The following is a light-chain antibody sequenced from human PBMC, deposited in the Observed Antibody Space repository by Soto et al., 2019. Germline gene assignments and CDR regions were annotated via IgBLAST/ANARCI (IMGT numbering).Light chain of an antibody. CDR1: RSVSGY. V-gene: IGKV3-15*01. CDR2: GAS. J-gene: IGKJ1*01. Sequence: EIVMTQSPATLSVYPGEGATLSWRASRSVSGYLAWYQHKPGQAPRRLIYGASISATAIPARFSGSGSGTEFTLTTSTRQAEEDSIYYFQHYHIYRLLTFGQGTRVEIK. CDR3: QHYHIYRLLT.